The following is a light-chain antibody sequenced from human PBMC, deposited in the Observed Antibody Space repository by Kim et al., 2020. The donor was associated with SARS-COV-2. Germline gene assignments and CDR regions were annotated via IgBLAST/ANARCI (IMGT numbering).Light chain of an antibody. CDR3: LQSSALPLT. V-gene: IGKV6-21*01. Sequence: QSFSGVPSKFSGSGSGTDFTLIISSLEAEDAATYFCLQSSALPLTFGGGTKLEIK. J-gene: IGKJ4*01.